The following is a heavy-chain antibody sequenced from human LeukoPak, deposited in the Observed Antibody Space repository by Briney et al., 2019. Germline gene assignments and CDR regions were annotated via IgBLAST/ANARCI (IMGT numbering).Heavy chain of an antibody. CDR3: VSPRGFSYGYFDY. CDR1: GGXISSSSAY. D-gene: IGHD5-18*01. J-gene: IGHJ4*03. CDR2: IYSKNT. V-gene: IGHV4-39*01. Sequence: PSETLSLTCTVSGGXISSSSAYWGWIRQPPGKRLEWIGSIYSKNTYYNPSLKSRVTISADTSKNQFSLTLGSVSATDTAVYYCVSPRGFSYGYFDYWGQGTLVTVSS.